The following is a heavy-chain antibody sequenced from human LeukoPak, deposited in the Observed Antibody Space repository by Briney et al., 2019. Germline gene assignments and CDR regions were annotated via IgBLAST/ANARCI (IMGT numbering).Heavy chain of an antibody. CDR1: GFTFSSYG. CDR3: ARGRLTSSWYYFDY. Sequence: PGGSLRLSCAASGFTFSSYGMHWVRQAPGKGLEWMAFIWYDGTNKYYADSVTGRFTISRDNAKNTLYLQINSLRAEDTAVYYCARGRLTSSWYYFDYWGQGTLVTVSS. D-gene: IGHD6-19*01. CDR2: IWYDGTNK. J-gene: IGHJ4*02. V-gene: IGHV3-33*01.